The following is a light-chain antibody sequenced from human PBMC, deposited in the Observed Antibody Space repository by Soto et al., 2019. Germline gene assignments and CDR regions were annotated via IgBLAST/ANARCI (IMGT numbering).Light chain of an antibody. CDR1: QSISSW. Sequence: DIQMTQSPSTLSASTGDRVTITCRASQSISSWLAWYQQKPGKAPKLLIYKASSLESGVPSRFSGSGSGTEFTLAISSLQPDDFASYYCQQYDSYPGTFGQGIKVEIK. CDR2: KAS. V-gene: IGKV1-5*03. CDR3: QQYDSYPGT. J-gene: IGKJ1*01.